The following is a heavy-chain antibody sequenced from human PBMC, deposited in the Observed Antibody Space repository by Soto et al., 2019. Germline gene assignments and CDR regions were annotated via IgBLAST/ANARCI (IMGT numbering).Heavy chain of an antibody. Sequence: ASVKVSCKASGYTFTSYYMHWVRQAPGQGLEWMGIINPSGGSTSYAQKFQGRVTMTRDTSTSTVYMELSSLRSEDTAVYYCARDVKEVDFWSGYNIEIDYWGQGTLVTVSS. V-gene: IGHV1-46*01. D-gene: IGHD3-3*01. CDR3: ARDVKEVDFWSGYNIEIDY. CDR1: GYTFTSYY. J-gene: IGHJ4*02. CDR2: INPSGGST.